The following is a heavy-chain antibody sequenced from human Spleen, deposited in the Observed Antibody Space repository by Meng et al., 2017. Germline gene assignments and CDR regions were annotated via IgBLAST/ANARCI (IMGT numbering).Heavy chain of an antibody. Sequence: SETLSLTCVVSGGSFSDYYWSWIRQPPGKGLEWIGEINHSGSTNYNPSLKSRVTISVDTSKNQFSLKMSSVTAADTAVYYCARAHDSQPPGVDSWGQRTLVTVSS. CDR2: INHSGST. D-gene: IGHD3-9*01. CDR1: GGSFSDYY. J-gene: IGHJ4*02. V-gene: IGHV4-34*01. CDR3: ARAHDSQPPGVDS.